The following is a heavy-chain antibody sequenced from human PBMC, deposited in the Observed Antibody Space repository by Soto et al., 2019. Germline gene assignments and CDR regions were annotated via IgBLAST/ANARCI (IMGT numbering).Heavy chain of an antibody. J-gene: IGHJ5*02. V-gene: IGHV3-11*01. CDR1: GFTFSDYY. CDR2: ISSSGSTI. Sequence: GGSLRLSCAASGFTFSDYYMSWIRQAPGKGLEWVSYISSSGSTIYYADSVKGRFTISRDNAKNSLYLQMNSMRAEDTAVYYCTRDGEKNRRYSEIFTGPGPVNWFDPWGQGTLVTVSS. CDR3: TRDGEKNRRYSEIFTGPGPVNWFDP. D-gene: IGHD3-9*01.